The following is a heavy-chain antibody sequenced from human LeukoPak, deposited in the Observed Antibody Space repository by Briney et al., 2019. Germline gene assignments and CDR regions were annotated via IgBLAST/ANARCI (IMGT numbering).Heavy chain of an antibody. V-gene: IGHV3-48*01. CDR1: GFTFSSYS. J-gene: IGHJ6*03. D-gene: IGHD6-19*01. CDR3: ARDRQWLEQGYYYYYMDV. Sequence: GGSLRLSCAASGFTFSSYSMNWVRQAPGKGLEWVSYISSSSSTIYYADSVKGRFTISRDNAKNSLYLQMNSLRAEDTAVYYCARDRQWLEQGYYYYYMDVWGKGTTVTISS. CDR2: ISSSSSTI.